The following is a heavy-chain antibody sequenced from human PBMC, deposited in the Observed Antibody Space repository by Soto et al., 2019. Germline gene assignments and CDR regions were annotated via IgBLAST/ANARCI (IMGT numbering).Heavy chain of an antibody. CDR3: AGGSY. Sequence: EMHLVESGGGLVQPGGALRLSCAASGFPFSIHWMNWVRQAPGKGLEWVANLNQNGREQYYVDSVKSRFTISRDNAKYSLSLQMNSLRAADTAVYYCAGGSYWGQGTLVTVSS. J-gene: IGHJ4*02. V-gene: IGHV3-7*01. CDR1: GFPFSIHW. CDR2: LNQNGREQ.